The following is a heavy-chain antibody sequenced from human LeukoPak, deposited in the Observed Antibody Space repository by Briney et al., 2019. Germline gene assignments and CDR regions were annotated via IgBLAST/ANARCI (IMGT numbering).Heavy chain of an antibody. V-gene: IGHV3-33*01. D-gene: IGHD6-19*01. CDR1: GFTFSSYG. CDR2: IWCDGSNK. Sequence: GRSLRLSCAASGFTFSSYGMHWVRQAPGKGLEGVAVIWCDGSNKYYADSVKGRFTISRDNSKNTLYLQMNSLRAEDTAVYYCARRKAVGGTVFDYWGQGTLVTVSS. J-gene: IGHJ4*02. CDR3: ARRKAVGGTVFDY.